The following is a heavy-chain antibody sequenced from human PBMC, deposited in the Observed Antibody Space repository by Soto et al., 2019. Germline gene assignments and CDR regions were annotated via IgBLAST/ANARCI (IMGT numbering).Heavy chain of an antibody. CDR1: GFTFSSYS. CDR2: ISSSSSYI. J-gene: IGHJ6*02. Sequence: EVQLVESGGGLVKPGGSLRLSCAASGFTFSSYSMNWVRQAPEKGLEWVSSISSSSSYIYYADSVKGRFTISRDNAKNSLYLQMNSLRAEDTAVYYCARPNRRYSSASASKGMDVWGQGTTVTVSS. CDR3: ARPNRRYSSASASKGMDV. D-gene: IGHD6-6*01. V-gene: IGHV3-21*01.